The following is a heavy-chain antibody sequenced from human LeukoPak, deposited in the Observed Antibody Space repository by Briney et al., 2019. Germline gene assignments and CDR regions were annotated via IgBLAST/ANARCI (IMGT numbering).Heavy chain of an antibody. J-gene: IGHJ4*02. V-gene: IGHV4-30-4*01. D-gene: IGHD3-16*02. CDR3: ARGPNYVWGSYRYFDY. CDR2: IYYSGST. Sequence: SETLSLTCTVSGGSISSGDYYWSWIRQPPGKGLEWIGYIYYSGSTSYNPSLKSRVTISVSTSKNQFFLKLSSVTAADTAVYYCARGPNYVWGSYRYFDYWGQGTLVTVSS. CDR1: GGSISSGDYY.